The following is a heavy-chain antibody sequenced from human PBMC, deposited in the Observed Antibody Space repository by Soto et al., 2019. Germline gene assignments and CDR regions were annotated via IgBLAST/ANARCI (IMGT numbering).Heavy chain of an antibody. D-gene: IGHD2-21*02. J-gene: IGHJ4*02. CDR3: AKSSRDKDFDY. V-gene: IGHV3-30*18. CDR1: GFTFSSYG. CDR2: ISYDGSNK. Sequence: LRLSCAASGFTFSSYGMHWVRQAPGKGLEWVAVISYDGSNKYYADSVKGRFTISRDNSKNTLYLQMNSLRAEDTAVYYCAKSSRDKDFDYWGQGTLVTVSS.